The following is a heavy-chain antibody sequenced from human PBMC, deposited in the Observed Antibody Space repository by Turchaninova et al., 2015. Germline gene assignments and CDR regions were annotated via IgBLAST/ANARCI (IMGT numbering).Heavy chain of an antibody. Sequence: QVQLVESGGGVVQPGRSLRLSCAASGFGFSSYGMHWVRGAPGRGVGGGAVICDEVSKEYKADFVKCRFTLSVDNSKSTVSLQINSLRAEDTAVYYCAQGGHSYTSSYFDSWGLGTLVTVS. CDR3: AQGGHSYTSSYFDS. V-gene: IGHV3-33*06. J-gene: IGHJ4*02. CDR1: GFGFSSYG. CDR2: ICDEVSKE. D-gene: IGHD5-18*01.